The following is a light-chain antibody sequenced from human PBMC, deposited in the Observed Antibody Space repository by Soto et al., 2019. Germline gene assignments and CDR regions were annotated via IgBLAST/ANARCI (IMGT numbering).Light chain of an antibody. J-gene: IGLJ1*01. CDR3: CSYAGTYTRV. CDR1: SSDVANYKY. Sequence: QSVLTQARSVSGSPVQAVTMSCTRTSSDVANYKYVSWYQQHPGKAPKLMTYDVNKRPSGVPYRFSGSKSGNTASLTISGLQAEDEADYYCCSYAGTYTRVFGTGTKVTLL. V-gene: IGLV2-11*01. CDR2: DVN.